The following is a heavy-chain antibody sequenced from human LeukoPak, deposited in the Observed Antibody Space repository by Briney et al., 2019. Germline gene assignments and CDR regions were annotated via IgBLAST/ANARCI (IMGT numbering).Heavy chain of an antibody. CDR1: GGSISSSSYY. J-gene: IGHJ4*02. Sequence: SETLSLTCTVSGGSISSSSYYWGWIRQPPGKGLEWIGSIYYSGSTYYNPSLKSRVTISVDTFKNQFSLKLGSVTAADTAVYYCARAPGQPESYYFDYWGLGTLVTVSS. CDR2: IYYSGST. CDR3: ARAPGQPESYYFDY. V-gene: IGHV4-39*07. D-gene: IGHD6-13*01.